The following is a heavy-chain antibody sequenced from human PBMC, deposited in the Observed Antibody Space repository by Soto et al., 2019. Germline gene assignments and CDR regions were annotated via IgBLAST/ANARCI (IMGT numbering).Heavy chain of an antibody. Sequence: GRSLRLSCAASGFTFSSYEMNWARQSPGQGLEWVSYISSSGSTIYYADSVKGRFTISRDNAKNSLYLQMNSLRAEDTAVYYCARNQYYHASSVGGLSLYGIDVWGQGTTVTVSS. J-gene: IGHJ6*02. D-gene: IGHD3-22*01. V-gene: IGHV3-48*03. CDR3: ARNQYYHASSVGGLSLYGIDV. CDR1: GFTFSSYE. CDR2: ISSSGSTI.